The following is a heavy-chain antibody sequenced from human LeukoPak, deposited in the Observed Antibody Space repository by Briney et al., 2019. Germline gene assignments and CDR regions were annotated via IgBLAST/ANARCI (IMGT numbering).Heavy chain of an antibody. CDR1: GYTFTSYG. J-gene: IGHJ1*01. CDR2: ISACNGNT. V-gene: IGHV1-18*01. D-gene: IGHD3-3*01. CDR3: ARVAYDFWSGYSDCQH. Sequence: GASVKVSCKASGYTFTSYGISLVRQAPGQGLEWMGWISACNGNTNYAQKLQGRVTMTTDTSTSTAYMELRSLRSDDTAVYYCARVAYDFWSGYSDCQHWGQGTLGTVSS.